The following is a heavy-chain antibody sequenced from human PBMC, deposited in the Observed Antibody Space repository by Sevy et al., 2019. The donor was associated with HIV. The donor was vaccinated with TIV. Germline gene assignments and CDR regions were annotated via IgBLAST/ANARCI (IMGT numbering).Heavy chain of an antibody. Sequence: GGSLRLSCAASGFTFSSYSMNWVRQAPGKGLEWVSSISSSSSYIYYADSVKDRFTISRDNAKNSLYLQMNSLRAEGTAVYYCAREGVVAADYWGQGTLVTVSS. V-gene: IGHV3-21*01. CDR3: AREGVVAADY. D-gene: IGHD6-13*01. J-gene: IGHJ4*02. CDR2: ISSSSSYI. CDR1: GFTFSSYS.